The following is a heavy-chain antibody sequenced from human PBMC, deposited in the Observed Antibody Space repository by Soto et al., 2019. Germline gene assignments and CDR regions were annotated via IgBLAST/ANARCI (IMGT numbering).Heavy chain of an antibody. Sequence: ASVKVSCKVSGYTLTELSMRWVRQAPGKGLEWMGGFDPELGVANYAQKFQGRVTMTAGTSTSTAYMELSSLRSEDTAVYYCARDLGLGITGTTGLFDYWGQGTLVTVSS. CDR2: FDPELGVA. J-gene: IGHJ4*02. D-gene: IGHD1-20*01. CDR1: GYTLTELS. CDR3: ARDLGLGITGTTGLFDY. V-gene: IGHV1-24*01.